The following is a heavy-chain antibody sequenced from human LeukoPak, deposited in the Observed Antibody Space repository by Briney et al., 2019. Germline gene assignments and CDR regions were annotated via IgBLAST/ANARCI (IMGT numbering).Heavy chain of an antibody. CDR3: ARDAITMVRGVSWFDP. J-gene: IGHJ5*02. CDR2: IYYSGST. Sequence: SETLSLTCAVYGGSFSGYYWSWIRQPPGKGLEWIGYIYYSGSTNYNPSLKSRVTISVDTSKNQFSLKLSSVTAADTAVYYCARDAITMVRGVSWFDPWGQGTLVTVSS. V-gene: IGHV4-59*01. CDR1: GGSFSGYY. D-gene: IGHD3-10*01.